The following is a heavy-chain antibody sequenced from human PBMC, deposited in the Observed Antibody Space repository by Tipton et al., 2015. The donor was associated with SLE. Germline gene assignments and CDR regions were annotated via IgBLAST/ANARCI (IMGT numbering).Heavy chain of an antibody. CDR2: IYYSRST. CDR3: ARSPGRLRSMDY. CDR1: GGSINSYY. D-gene: IGHD3-3*01. Sequence: TLSLTCTVSGGSINSYYWSWIRQPPGKGLEWIGYIYYSRSTNYKPSLKSRVTISVDTSKNQFSLKLNSVTAADTAMYFCARSPGRLRSMDYWGQGTLVTVSS. V-gene: IGHV4-59*01. J-gene: IGHJ4*02.